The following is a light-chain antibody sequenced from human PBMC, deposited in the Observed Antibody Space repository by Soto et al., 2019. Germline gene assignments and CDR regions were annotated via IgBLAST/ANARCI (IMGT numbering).Light chain of an antibody. CDR2: LAS. CDR1: QSLLHSNGYNY. Sequence: DIVMTQSPLSLPVTPGEPASISCRSSQSLLHSNGYNYLDWYLQKPGQSPQLLIYLASNRASGVPDRFSGSGSGTAVTLKISRVEAEDVGVYYCMQSLQTLPLTFGGGTKVEMK. CDR3: MQSLQTLPLT. J-gene: IGKJ4*01. V-gene: IGKV2-28*01.